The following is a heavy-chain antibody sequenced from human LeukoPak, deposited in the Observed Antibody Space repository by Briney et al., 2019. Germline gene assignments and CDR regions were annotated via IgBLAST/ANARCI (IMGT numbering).Heavy chain of an antibody. J-gene: IGHJ4*02. CDR3: ARSPSMNINLDY. CDR1: GYTFTNYY. CDR2: INPSGGST. Sequence: GASVKVSCKASGYTFTNYYMFWVRQAPGQGLEWMGIINPSGGSTSYAQKFQGRVTMTRDTSTSTVYMELSSLRSEDTAVYYCARSPSMNINLDYWGQGTRVTVSS. V-gene: IGHV1-46*03. D-gene: IGHD2/OR15-2a*01.